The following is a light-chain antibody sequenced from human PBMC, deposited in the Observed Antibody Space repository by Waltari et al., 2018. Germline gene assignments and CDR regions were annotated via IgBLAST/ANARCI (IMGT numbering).Light chain of an antibody. CDR3: SSYAGSTL. CDR1: SSDVGAYND. Sequence: QSALTQPPSASVSPGQSVTISCTGTSSDVGAYNDVSWYQQHPGNAPKLMIYEVCKRPSGVPDRFSGSKSGNTASLTVSGLQAEDEADYYCSSYAGSTLFGGGTKLTVL. J-gene: IGLJ2*01. V-gene: IGLV2-8*01. CDR2: EVC.